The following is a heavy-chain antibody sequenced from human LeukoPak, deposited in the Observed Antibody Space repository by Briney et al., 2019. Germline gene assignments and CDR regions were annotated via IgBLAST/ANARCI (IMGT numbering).Heavy chain of an antibody. V-gene: IGHV4-59*01. CDR1: RGSISSYY. D-gene: IGHD4-23*01. CDR3: ARGRDGGNYTPLDL. J-gene: IGHJ5*02. CDR2: VTYSGNT. Sequence: SQTLSLTCTVSRGSISSYYWSWIRQLSGKGLDWIGCVTYSGNTNYNPSLKSRVTISVDTSKNQFSLKLTSVTAADTAVYYCARGRDGGNYTPLDLWGQGTLVTVSS.